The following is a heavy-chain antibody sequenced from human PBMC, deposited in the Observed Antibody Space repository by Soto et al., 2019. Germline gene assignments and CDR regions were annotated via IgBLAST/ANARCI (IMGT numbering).Heavy chain of an antibody. V-gene: IGHV4-34*01. J-gene: IGHJ6*03. D-gene: IGHD3-9*01. Sequence: SETLSLTCAVYGGSFSGYYWSWIRQPPGKGLEWIGEINHSGSTNYNPSLKSRVTISVDTSKNQFSLKLSSVTAADTAVYYCARVDVLRYFDWLAAPNYYYYYMDVWGKGTTVTVSS. CDR3: ARVDVLRYFDWLAAPNYYYYYMDV. CDR2: INHSGST. CDR1: GGSFSGYY.